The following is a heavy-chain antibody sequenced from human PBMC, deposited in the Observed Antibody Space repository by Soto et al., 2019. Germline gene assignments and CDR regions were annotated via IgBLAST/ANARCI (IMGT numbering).Heavy chain of an antibody. J-gene: IGHJ4*02. CDR2: INQDGSEK. V-gene: IGHV3-7*04. CDR1: GFTFSDYW. CDR3: ARADKRRFGESLQDY. D-gene: IGHD3-10*01. Sequence: EVHLVESGGGLVQPGGTLRLCCATSGFTFSDYWMTWVRQAPGEGLEWVANINQDGSEKYYVDSVKGRFTISRDNAKNSLYLQMNSLRAEDTAVYYCARADKRRFGESLQDYWGQGILVTVSS.